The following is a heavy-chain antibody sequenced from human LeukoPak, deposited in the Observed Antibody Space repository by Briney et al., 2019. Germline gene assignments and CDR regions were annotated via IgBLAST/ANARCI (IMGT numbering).Heavy chain of an antibody. V-gene: IGHV3-30*18. Sequence: QAGGSLRLSCAASGFTFSSYGMHWVRQAPGKGLEWVAVISYDGSNKYYADSVKGRFTISRDNSKNTLYLQMNSLRAEDTAVYYCANSGEQWLAILYYFDYWGQGTLVTVSS. CDR1: GFTFSSYG. CDR3: ANSGEQWLAILYYFDY. D-gene: IGHD6-19*01. J-gene: IGHJ4*02. CDR2: ISYDGSNK.